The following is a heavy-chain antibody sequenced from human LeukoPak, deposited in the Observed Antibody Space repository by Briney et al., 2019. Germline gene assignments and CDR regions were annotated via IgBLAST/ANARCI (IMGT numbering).Heavy chain of an antibody. CDR1: GGTFSSYA. Sequence: GASVKVSCKASGGTFSSYAISWVRQAPGQGLEWMGGIIPIFGTANYAQKFQGRVTITADESTSTAYMELSSLRSEDTAVYYCARDLYYDFWSGYPTFDPWGQGTLATVSS. D-gene: IGHD3-3*01. CDR2: IIPIFGTA. J-gene: IGHJ5*02. V-gene: IGHV1-69*13. CDR3: ARDLYYDFWSGYPTFDP.